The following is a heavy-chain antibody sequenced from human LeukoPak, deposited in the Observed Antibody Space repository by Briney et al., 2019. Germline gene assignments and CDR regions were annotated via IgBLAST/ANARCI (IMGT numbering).Heavy chain of an antibody. CDR2: IIGSGRDT. CDR3: AKGTLGSCSGATCYDFDY. J-gene: IGHJ4*02. Sequence: GGSLRLSCAASGLTLSSYEMNWVRQAPGKRLEWVSSIIGSGRDTYYADSVKGRITISRDNSKNTLYLQMNSLRAEDTALYYCAKGTLGSCSGATCYDFDYWGQGTLVTVSS. D-gene: IGHD2-2*01. V-gene: IGHV3-23*01. CDR1: GLTLSSYE.